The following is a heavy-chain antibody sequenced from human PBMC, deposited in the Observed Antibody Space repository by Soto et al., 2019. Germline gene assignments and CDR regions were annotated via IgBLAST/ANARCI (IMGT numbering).Heavy chain of an antibody. D-gene: IGHD6-6*01. J-gene: IGHJ4*02. Sequence: EVQLVESGGGLVKPGGSLRLSCAASGFTFSSYSMNWVRQAPGKGLEWVSSISSSSSYIYYADSVKGRFTISRDNAKNSLDLQMNSMSAEDTAVYYCARVGGQLAPGFDYWGQGTLVTVSS. V-gene: IGHV3-21*01. CDR2: ISSSSSYI. CDR1: GFTFSSYS. CDR3: ARVGGQLAPGFDY.